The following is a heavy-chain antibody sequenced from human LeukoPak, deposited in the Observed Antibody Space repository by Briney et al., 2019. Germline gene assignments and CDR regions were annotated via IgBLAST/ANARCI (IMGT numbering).Heavy chain of an antibody. CDR3: ARGIAVAGTSDAFDI. Sequence: GASVKVSCKASGYTFSTYAMNWVRQATGQGLEWMGWMNPNSGNTGYAQKFQGRVTITRNTSISTAYMELSSLRSEDTAVYYCARGIAVAGTSDAFDIWGQGTMVTVSS. CDR1: GYTFSTYA. J-gene: IGHJ3*02. CDR2: MNPNSGNT. D-gene: IGHD6-19*01. V-gene: IGHV1-8*01.